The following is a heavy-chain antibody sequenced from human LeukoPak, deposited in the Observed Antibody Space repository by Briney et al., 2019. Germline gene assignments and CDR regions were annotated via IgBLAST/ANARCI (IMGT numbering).Heavy chain of an antibody. CDR2: IYSGGST. CDR1: RFSVSDNY. CDR3: ARGILNFDY. J-gene: IGHJ4*02. Sequence: GGSLRLSRAASRFSVSDNYMSWVRQAPGKGLEWVSVIYSGGSTYYADSVKGRFTISRDNSKNTLYLQMNSLRAEDTAVYYCARGILNFDYWGQGTLVTVSS. V-gene: IGHV3-66*01.